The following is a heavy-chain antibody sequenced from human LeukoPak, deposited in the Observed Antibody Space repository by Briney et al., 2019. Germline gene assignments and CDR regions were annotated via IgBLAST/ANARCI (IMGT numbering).Heavy chain of an antibody. CDR1: GGSISTYY. D-gene: IGHD1-26*01. Sequence: SETLSLTCTVSGGSISTYYWSWIRQPPGKGLEWIGYIYYSGSTNYTPSLKSRVTISVDMSKNQFSLKLSSVTAADTAVYYCARESVYSGRYYAFDIWGQGTMVTVSS. V-gene: IGHV4-59*01. CDR2: IYYSGST. J-gene: IGHJ3*02. CDR3: ARESVYSGRYYAFDI.